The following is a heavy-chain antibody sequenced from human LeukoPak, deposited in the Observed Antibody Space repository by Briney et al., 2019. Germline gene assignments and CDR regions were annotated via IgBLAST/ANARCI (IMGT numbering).Heavy chain of an antibody. Sequence: GGSLRLSCAASGFTFSSSAMSWVRQAPGKGLEWVSGISDSGGSTYYAGSVKGRFTISRDNSKNMLYLQMNSLRAEDTAVYYCAKVSESNYDFLTGYYTPYYFDYWGQGTLVTVSS. CDR3: AKVSESNYDFLTGYYTPYYFDY. V-gene: IGHV3-23*01. CDR1: GFTFSSSA. CDR2: ISDSGGST. D-gene: IGHD3-9*01. J-gene: IGHJ4*02.